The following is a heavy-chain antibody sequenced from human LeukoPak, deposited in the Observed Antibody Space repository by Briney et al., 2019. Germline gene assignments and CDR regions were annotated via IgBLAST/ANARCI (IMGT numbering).Heavy chain of an antibody. CDR3: ARHGSWSFDY. CDR2: ITSGSGSNA. V-gene: IGHV3-23*01. J-gene: IGHJ4*02. CDR1: GFTFSSHA. Sequence: GGSLRLSCAASGFTFSSHAMSWVPQAPGKGLEWVSAITSGSGSNAYYTDSLKGRFTISRDNSKTTLYLQMNSLRAEDTAVYYCARHGSWSFDYWGQGTLVTVSA. D-gene: IGHD6-13*01.